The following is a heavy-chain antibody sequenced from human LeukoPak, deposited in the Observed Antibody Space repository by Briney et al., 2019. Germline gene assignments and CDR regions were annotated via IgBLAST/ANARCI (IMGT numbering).Heavy chain of an antibody. Sequence: GGSLRLSCAASGFTFDDYGMSWVRQAPGKGLEWVSGINWNGSSTGYADSVKGRFTISRDNAKNSLYLQMNSLRDEDTAVYYCARETNFAFDFWGQGTMVTVSS. V-gene: IGHV3-20*04. D-gene: IGHD1-1*01. CDR2: INWNGSST. CDR3: ARETNFAFDF. CDR1: GFTFDDYG. J-gene: IGHJ3*01.